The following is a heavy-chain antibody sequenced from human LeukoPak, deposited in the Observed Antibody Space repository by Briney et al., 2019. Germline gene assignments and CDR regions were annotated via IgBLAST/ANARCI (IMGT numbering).Heavy chain of an antibody. Sequence: ASVKVSCKASGYTFSGYYIHWVRQAPGQGLEWMGWINPNSGGTNYAQKFQGRVTMTRDTSISTAYMELSRLRSDDTAVYYCAKTMVRGVDYYYMDVWGKGTTVTISS. J-gene: IGHJ6*03. D-gene: IGHD3-10*01. CDR3: AKTMVRGVDYYYMDV. V-gene: IGHV1-2*02. CDR2: INPNSGGT. CDR1: GYTFSGYY.